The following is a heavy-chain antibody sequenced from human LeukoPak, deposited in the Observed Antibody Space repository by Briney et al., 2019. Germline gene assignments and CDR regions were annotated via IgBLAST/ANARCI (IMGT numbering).Heavy chain of an antibody. V-gene: IGHV4-34*01. CDR2: INHSGST. J-gene: IGHJ4*02. Sequence: PSETLSLTCAVCGGSFSGYYWSWIRQPPGKGLEWIGEINHSGSTNYNPSLKSRVTISVDTSKNQFSLKLSSVTAADTAVYYCARGNVIAAAPFDYWGQGTLVTVSS. D-gene: IGHD6-13*01. CDR3: ARGNVIAAAPFDY. CDR1: GGSFSGYY.